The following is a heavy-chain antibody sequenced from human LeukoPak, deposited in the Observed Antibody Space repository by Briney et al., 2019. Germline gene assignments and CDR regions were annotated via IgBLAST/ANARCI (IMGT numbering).Heavy chain of an antibody. CDR2: ISGSGGST. CDR3: AKGRPDIVVVPAAMFDP. D-gene: IGHD2-2*01. J-gene: IGHJ5*02. CDR1: GFTFSSYA. Sequence: GGSLRLSCAASGFTFSSYAMSWVRQAPGKGLEGVSAISGSGGSTYYADSVKGRFTISRDNSKNTLYLQMNSLRAEDTAVYYCAKGRPDIVVVPAAMFDPWGQGTLVTVSS. V-gene: IGHV3-23*01.